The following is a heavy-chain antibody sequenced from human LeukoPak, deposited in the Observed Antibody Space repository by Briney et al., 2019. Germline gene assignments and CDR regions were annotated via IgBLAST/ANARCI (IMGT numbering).Heavy chain of an antibody. CDR3: ASTDSSGYYKERFDY. Sequence: SVKVSCKASGGTFSSYAISWVRQAPGQGPEWMGRIIPIFGIANYAQKFQGRVTITADKSTSTAYMELSSLRSEDTAVYYCASTDSSGYYKERFDYWGQGTLVTVSS. CDR2: IIPIFGIA. D-gene: IGHD3-22*01. V-gene: IGHV1-69*04. J-gene: IGHJ4*02. CDR1: GGTFSSYA.